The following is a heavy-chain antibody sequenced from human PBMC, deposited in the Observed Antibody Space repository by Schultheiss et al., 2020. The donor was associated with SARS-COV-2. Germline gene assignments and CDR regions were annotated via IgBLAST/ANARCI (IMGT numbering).Heavy chain of an antibody. J-gene: IGHJ4*02. D-gene: IGHD3-9*01. Sequence: SETLSLTCTVSGGSISGYYWSWIRQPPGKGLEWIGYIYYSGSTYYNPSLKSLVTISVDTSKNQFSLKLSSVTAADTALYYCARERYFDRGDSALWGQGTLVTVSS. V-gene: IGHV4-59*12. CDR1: GGSISGYY. CDR3: ARERYFDRGDSAL. CDR2: IYYSGST.